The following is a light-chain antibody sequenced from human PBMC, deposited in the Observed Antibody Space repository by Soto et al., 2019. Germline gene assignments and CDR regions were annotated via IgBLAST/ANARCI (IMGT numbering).Light chain of an antibody. Sequence: EIVLTHSAATLSLSPGERDTLSCRASQSVSSYLAWYQQKPGQAPRLLIYEASNRATGIPARFSGSGSGTDFTLTISSLEPEDFAVYYCQQRSNWPFTFGQGTRLEIK. CDR3: QQRSNWPFT. CDR1: QSVSSY. J-gene: IGKJ5*01. CDR2: EAS. V-gene: IGKV3-11*01.